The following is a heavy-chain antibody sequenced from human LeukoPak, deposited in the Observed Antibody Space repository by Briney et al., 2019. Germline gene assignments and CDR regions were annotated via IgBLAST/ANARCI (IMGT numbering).Heavy chain of an antibody. J-gene: IGHJ4*02. CDR1: GFTFSSYA. Sequence: PGGSLRLSCAASGFTFSSYAMSWVRQAPGKGLEWVSAISGSGGSTYYADSVKGRFTISSDNSKNTLYLQMNSLRAEDTAVYYCAKSGYYFRAWYFDYWGQGTLVTVSS. CDR2: ISGSGGST. CDR3: AKSGYYFRAWYFDY. V-gene: IGHV3-23*01. D-gene: IGHD2/OR15-2a*01.